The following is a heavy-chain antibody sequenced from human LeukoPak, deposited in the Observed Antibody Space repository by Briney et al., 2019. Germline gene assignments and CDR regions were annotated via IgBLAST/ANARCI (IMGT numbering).Heavy chain of an antibody. V-gene: IGHV1-2*02. Sequence: GASVKVSCKASGYTFTGYYMHWVRQAPGQGLEWMGWINPSSGGTNYAQKFQGRVTMTRDTSISTAYMELSRLRSDDTAVYYCCRLGGTTYCSGGSCYFLHNWFDPWGQGTLVTVSS. CDR3: CRLGGTTYCSGGSCYFLHNWFDP. CDR1: GYTFTGYY. CDR2: INPSSGGT. J-gene: IGHJ5*02. D-gene: IGHD2-15*01.